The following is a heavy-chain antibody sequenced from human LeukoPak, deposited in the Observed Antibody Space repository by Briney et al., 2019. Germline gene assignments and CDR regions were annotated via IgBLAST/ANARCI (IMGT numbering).Heavy chain of an antibody. V-gene: IGHV4-59*08. CDR2: IYYSGST. J-gene: IGHJ4*02. CDR1: GGSISSYY. D-gene: IGHD3-22*01. CDR3: ARQAIPSLPERDTSAYNPFDF. Sequence: SETLSLTCTVSGGSISSYYWSWIRQPPGKGLEWIGYIYYSGSTNYNPSLKSRVTISVDTSKNQFSLKLSSVTAADTAVYYCARQAIPSLPERDTSAYNPFDFRGQGILVTVSS.